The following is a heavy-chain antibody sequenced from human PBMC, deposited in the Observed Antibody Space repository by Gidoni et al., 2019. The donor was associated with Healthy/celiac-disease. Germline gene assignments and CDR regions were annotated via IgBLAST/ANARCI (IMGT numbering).Heavy chain of an antibody. Sequence: QVQLVQSGAEVKKPGSSVKVSCKASGGTFSSYASSWVRQAPGQGLEWMGRIIPILGIANYAQKFKGRVTMTADKSTSTAYMELSSLRSEDTAVYYCARLISDYYDSSGYYGRYYYGMDVWGQGTTVTVSS. D-gene: IGHD3-22*01. CDR2: IIPILGIA. V-gene: IGHV1-69*04. CDR3: ARLISDYYDSSGYYGRYYYGMDV. J-gene: IGHJ6*02. CDR1: GGTFSSYA.